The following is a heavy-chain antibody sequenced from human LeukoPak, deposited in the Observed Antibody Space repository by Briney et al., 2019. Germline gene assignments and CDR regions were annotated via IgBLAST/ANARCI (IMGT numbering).Heavy chain of an antibody. Sequence: GASVKVSCKASGYTFSTYGISWVRQAPGQGLEWMGWISGYKGSTNYAPKFRARVTMTTDTFTGTAYMDLRSLRPDDTAVYYCARDQKDYGDYEWDYWGQGTLVTVST. V-gene: IGHV1-18*01. CDR2: ISGYKGST. D-gene: IGHD4-17*01. CDR3: ARDQKDYGDYEWDY. J-gene: IGHJ4*02. CDR1: GYTFSTYG.